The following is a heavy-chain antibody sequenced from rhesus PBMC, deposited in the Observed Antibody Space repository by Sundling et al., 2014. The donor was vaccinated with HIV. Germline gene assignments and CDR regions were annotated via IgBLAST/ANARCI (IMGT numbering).Heavy chain of an antibody. CDR1: GYTFTDYY. CDR2: INPKTGGT. CDR3: ATGELGFDY. Sequence: QVQLVQSGAEVKKPGSSVKVSCKASGYTFTDYYMQCVRQAPGQGLEWMGRINPKTGGTDYAQKFQGRVTMTRDTSTSTAYMELSSLRSEDTAVYYCATGELGFDYWGQGVLVTVSS. V-gene: IGHV1-138*01. D-gene: IGHD1-44*01. J-gene: IGHJ4*01.